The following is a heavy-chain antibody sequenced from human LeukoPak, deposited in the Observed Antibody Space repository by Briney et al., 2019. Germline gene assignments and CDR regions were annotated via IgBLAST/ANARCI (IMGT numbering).Heavy chain of an antibody. CDR3: ASQRQAPGIAAAGPSDY. Sequence: GESLKISCKGSGYNFTSYWISWVRQMPGKGLEWMGRIDPSDSYTNYSPSFQGHVTISADKSISTAYLQWSSLKASDTAMYHCASQRQAPGIAAAGPSDYWGQGTLVTVSS. CDR1: GYNFTSYW. J-gene: IGHJ4*02. CDR2: IDPSDSYT. V-gene: IGHV5-10-1*01. D-gene: IGHD6-13*01.